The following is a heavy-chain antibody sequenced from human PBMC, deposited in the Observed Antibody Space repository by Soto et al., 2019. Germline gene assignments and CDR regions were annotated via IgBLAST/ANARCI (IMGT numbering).Heavy chain of an antibody. D-gene: IGHD6-6*01. V-gene: IGHV4-59*01. J-gene: IGHJ6*02. Sequence: SETLSLTCTVSGGSISSYYWSWIRQPPGKGLEWIGYIYYSGSTNYNPSLKSRVTISVDTSKNQFSLKLSSVTAADTAVYYCARDCGSSCISCYYYGMDVWGQGTTVTVSS. CDR2: IYYSGST. CDR3: ARDCGSSCISCYYYGMDV. CDR1: GGSISSYY.